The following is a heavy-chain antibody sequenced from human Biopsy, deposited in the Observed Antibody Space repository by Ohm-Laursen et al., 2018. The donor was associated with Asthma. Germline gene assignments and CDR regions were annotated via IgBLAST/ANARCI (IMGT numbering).Heavy chain of an antibody. J-gene: IGHJ5*02. CDR3: ARKAGSCISRTCYSLDL. D-gene: IGHD2-2*01. CDR2: INAVFGTT. CDR1: GGTFNTYV. V-gene: IGHV1-69*13. Sequence: SVKVSCKSLGGTFNTYVIGWVRQAPGQGLEWMGGINAVFGTTTYPQKFQDRVTITADDSTSTVYMELSSLRSEDTAVYYCARKAGSCISRTCYSLDLWGQGTLVTVFS.